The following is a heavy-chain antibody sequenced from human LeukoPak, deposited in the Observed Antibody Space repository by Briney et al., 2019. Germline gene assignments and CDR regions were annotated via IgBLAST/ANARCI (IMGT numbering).Heavy chain of an antibody. CDR1: GYAFTSYG. D-gene: IGHD6-13*01. Sequence: ASVKVSCKASGYAFTSYGISWVRQAPGQGLEWMGWISAYYGNTNYAQKLQGRVTMTTDTSTSTAYMELRSLRSDDTAVYYCAREAAATQGYYYYYGMGVWGQGTTDTVSS. J-gene: IGHJ6*02. CDR2: ISAYYGNT. CDR3: AREAAATQGYYYYYGMGV. V-gene: IGHV1-18*01.